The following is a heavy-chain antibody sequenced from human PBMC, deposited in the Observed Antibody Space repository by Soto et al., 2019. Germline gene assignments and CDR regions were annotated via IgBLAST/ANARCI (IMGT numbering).Heavy chain of an antibody. V-gene: IGHV3-21*01. CDR3: TGGRQWMRLPDDY. Sequence: EVHVVESGGGLVKPGGSLRLSCAASEVTFDTYMMTWVRQAPGKGLEWVSSISSQGRSIYYADSVKGRFTISRDNAKKSLYLQMNRLRAEDTALYYCTGGRQWMRLPDDYWGQGTLVTVSS. CDR1: EVTFDTYM. D-gene: IGHD5-12*01. CDR2: ISSQGRSI. J-gene: IGHJ4*02.